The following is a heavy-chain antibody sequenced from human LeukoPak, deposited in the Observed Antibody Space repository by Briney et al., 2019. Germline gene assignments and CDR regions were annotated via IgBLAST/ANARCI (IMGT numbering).Heavy chain of an antibody. D-gene: IGHD3-16*02. CDR3: ARVPDFVARPCDS. Sequence: SETLSLTCAVYGGSFSGNYWTLIRQTPGRGLEWIGESSPTGDITGYNPSLKGRATVSLDSSKNQFSLKLTSVTAADTGVYYCARVPDFVARPCDSWGPGTLVTVSS. CDR2: SSPTGDIT. J-gene: IGHJ4*02. V-gene: IGHV4-34*01. CDR1: GGSFSGNY.